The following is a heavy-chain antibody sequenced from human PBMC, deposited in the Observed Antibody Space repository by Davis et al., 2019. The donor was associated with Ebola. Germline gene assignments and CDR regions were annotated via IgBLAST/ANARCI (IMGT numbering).Heavy chain of an antibody. CDR2: FHPGGRT. CDR3: ARDPRYYYDSSGYYSY. CDR1: GFRVSGPY. V-gene: IGHV3-66*01. Sequence: GESLKISCAASGFRVSGPYMSWVRQAPGKGREWAPVFHPGGRTSYADSVKGRFTISRDNAKNSLYLQMNSLRAEDTAVYYCARDPRYYYDSSGYYSYWGQGTLVTVSS. D-gene: IGHD3-22*01. J-gene: IGHJ4*02.